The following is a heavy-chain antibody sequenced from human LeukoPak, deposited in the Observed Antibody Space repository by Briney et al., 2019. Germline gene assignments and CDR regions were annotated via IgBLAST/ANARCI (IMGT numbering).Heavy chain of an antibody. CDR3: AKADRRWATYYYDTSGYYYDY. CDR2: ISSNGGST. D-gene: IGHD3-22*01. J-gene: IGHJ4*02. V-gene: IGHV3-64*01. CDR1: GFTFSSYA. Sequence: PGGSLRLSCAASGFTFSSYAMHWVRQAPGKGLEYVSAISSNGGSTYYANSVKGRFTISRDNSKNTLYLQMNSLRAEDTAVYYCAKADRRWATYYYDTSGYYYDYWGQGTLVTVSS.